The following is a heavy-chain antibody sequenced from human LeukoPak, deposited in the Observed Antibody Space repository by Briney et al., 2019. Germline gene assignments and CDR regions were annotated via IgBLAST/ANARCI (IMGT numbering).Heavy chain of an antibody. CDR3: ARGYSRSTSWMGSYYYYYMDV. V-gene: IGHV4-34*01. CDR1: GGSFSGYY. D-gene: IGHD2-2*01. J-gene: IGHJ6*03. Sequence: PSETLSLTCAVYGGSFSGYYWSWIRQPPGKGLEWIGEINHSGSTNYNPSLKSRVTISVDTSKNQFSLKLSSVTAADTAVYYCARGYSRSTSWMGSYYYYYMDVWGKGTTVTISS. CDR2: INHSGST.